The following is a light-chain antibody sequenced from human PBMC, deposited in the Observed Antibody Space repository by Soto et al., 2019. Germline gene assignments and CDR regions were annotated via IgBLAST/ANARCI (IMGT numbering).Light chain of an antibody. CDR3: QSYDSSLSGVV. V-gene: IGLV1-40*01. CDR2: GNS. J-gene: IGLJ2*01. CDR1: SSPIGADYD. Sequence: QSVLTQPPSVSGAPGQRVTISCTGISSPIGADYDVHWYQQFPGTAPKLLIYGNSNRPSGVPDQFSGSKSGTSASLVITGLQAEDEADYYCQSYDSSLSGVVFGGGTKLTVL.